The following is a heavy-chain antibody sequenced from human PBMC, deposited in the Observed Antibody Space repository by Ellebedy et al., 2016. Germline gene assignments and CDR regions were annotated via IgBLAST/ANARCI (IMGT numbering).Heavy chain of an antibody. CDR2: ISGDGDTT. V-gene: IGHV3-23*01. CDR1: GIRFGDFF. D-gene: IGHD4-17*01. J-gene: IGHJ4*02. Sequence: GESLKISXATSGIRFGDFFMSWVRQAPGGGLEWISTISGDGDTTFSADSVKGRFTISRDNSRYTLYLQMDSLTAADTAVYYCYYGHYSGFWGQGTLVTVSS. CDR3: YYGHYSGF.